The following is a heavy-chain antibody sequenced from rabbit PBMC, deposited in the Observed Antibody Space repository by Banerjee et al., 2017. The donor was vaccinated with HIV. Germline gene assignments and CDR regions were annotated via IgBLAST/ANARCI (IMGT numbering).Heavy chain of an antibody. D-gene: IGHD8-1*01. J-gene: IGHJ4*01. CDR1: GFSFSSSYY. CDR3: AREDAGNRYANL. CDR2: IHVGSSGAT. Sequence: QQQLEESGGGLVQPEGSLTLTCTASGFSFSSSYYMCWVRQAPGKGLEWIACIHVGSSGATYYASWAKGRFTISKTSSTVDLKMTSLTAADTATYFCAREDAGNRYANLWGQGTLVTVS. V-gene: IGHV1S45*01.